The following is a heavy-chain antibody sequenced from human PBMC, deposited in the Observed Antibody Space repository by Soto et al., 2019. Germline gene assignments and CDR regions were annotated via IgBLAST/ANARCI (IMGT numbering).Heavy chain of an antibody. CDR1: GGSFSGYY. D-gene: IGHD6-13*01. CDR2: INHSGST. CDR3: ARDGGGIARN. J-gene: IGHJ4*02. V-gene: IGHV4-34*01. Sequence: NPSETLSLTCAVYGGSFSGYYWSWIRQPPGKGLEWIGEINHSGSTNYNPSLKSRVTISVDTSKNQFSLKLSSVTAADTAVYYCARDGGGIARNWGQGTLVTVSS.